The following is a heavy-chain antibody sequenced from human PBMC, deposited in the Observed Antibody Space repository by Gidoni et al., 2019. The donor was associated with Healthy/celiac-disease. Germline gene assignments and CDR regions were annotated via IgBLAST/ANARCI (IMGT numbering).Heavy chain of an antibody. CDR1: GSTFTGYY. CDR3: AREGTGLGSYYHDY. J-gene: IGHJ4*02. V-gene: IGHV1-2*02. CDR2: INPNSGGT. Sequence: QVQLVQSGAEVKKPGASVKVSCKASGSTFTGYYMHWVRQAPGQGLEWMGWINPNSGGTNYAQKFQDRVTMTRDTSISTVYMELSSLRSDDTAVYYCAREGTGLGSYYHDYWGQGTLVTVSS. D-gene: IGHD3-10*01.